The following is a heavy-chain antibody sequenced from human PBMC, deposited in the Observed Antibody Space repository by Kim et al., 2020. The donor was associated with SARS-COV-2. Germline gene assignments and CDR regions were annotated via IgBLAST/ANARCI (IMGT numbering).Heavy chain of an antibody. CDR1: GGTFSSYA. CDR3: ARDAGWSWDMYYFDY. Sequence: SVKVSCKASGGTFSSYAISWVRQAPGQGLEWMGGIIPIFGTANYAQKFQGRVTITADESTSTAYMELSSLRSEDTAVYYCARDAGWSWDMYYFDYWGQGTLVTVSS. D-gene: IGHD1-26*01. J-gene: IGHJ4*02. V-gene: IGHV1-69*13. CDR2: IIPIFGTA.